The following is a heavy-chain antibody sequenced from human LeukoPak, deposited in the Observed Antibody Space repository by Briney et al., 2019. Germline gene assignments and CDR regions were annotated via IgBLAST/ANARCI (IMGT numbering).Heavy chain of an antibody. CDR2: IIPIFGTA. CDR1: GGTFRSCA. CDR3: ARDEGSDDAFDI. J-gene: IGHJ3*02. Sequence: SVKVSCKASGGTFRSCAINWVRQAPGQGLEWMGRIIPIFGTANYAQKFQGRVSITTDESTSTAYMELSSLRSEDTAVYYCARDEGSDDAFDIWGQGTMVTVSS. V-gene: IGHV1-69*05.